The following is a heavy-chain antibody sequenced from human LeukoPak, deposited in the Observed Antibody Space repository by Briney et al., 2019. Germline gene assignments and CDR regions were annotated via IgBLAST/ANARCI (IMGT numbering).Heavy chain of an antibody. CDR3: ARGYDSSGYSLGYFDY. CDR1: GGTFSSYA. CDR2: IIPIFGTA. Sequence: SVKVSCKASGGTFSSYAISWVRQAPGQGLEWMGRIIPIFGTANYARKFQGRVTITTDESTSTAYMELSSLRSEDTAVYYCARGYDSSGYSLGYFDYWGQGTLVTVSS. V-gene: IGHV1-69*05. J-gene: IGHJ4*02. D-gene: IGHD3-22*01.